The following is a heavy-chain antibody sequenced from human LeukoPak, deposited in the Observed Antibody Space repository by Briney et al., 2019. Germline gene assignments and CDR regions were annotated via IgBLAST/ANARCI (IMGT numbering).Heavy chain of an antibody. D-gene: IGHD4-17*01. CDR2: ISGSGGST. J-gene: IGHJ6*02. CDR1: GFTFSSYA. Sequence: GGSLRLSCAASGFTFSSYAMSWVRQAPGKGLEWVSTISGSGGSTYYADSVKGRFTISRDNSKNTLYPQMNSLRAEDTAVYYCAKGNDYGDYVATDVWGQGTTVTVSS. V-gene: IGHV3-23*01. CDR3: AKGNDYGDYVATDV.